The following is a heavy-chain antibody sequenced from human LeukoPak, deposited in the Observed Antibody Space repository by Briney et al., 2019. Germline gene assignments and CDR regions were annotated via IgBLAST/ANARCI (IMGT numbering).Heavy chain of an antibody. CDR2: FRGSCGST. Sequence: GGSLRLSCAASGFTFSSYAMSWVRQAPGKGLEWVSAFRGSCGSTYYADSVKGRFTISREDSKNTLYLQMNSRRAEDTAVYYCAKDRRLPDTARDFDYWGQGTLVTVSS. CDR1: GFTFSSYA. CDR3: AKDRRLPDTARDFDY. D-gene: IGHD5-18*01. V-gene: IGHV3-23*01. J-gene: IGHJ4*02.